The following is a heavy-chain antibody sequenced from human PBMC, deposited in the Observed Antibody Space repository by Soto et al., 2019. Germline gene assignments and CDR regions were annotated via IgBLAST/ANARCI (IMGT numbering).Heavy chain of an antibody. D-gene: IGHD6-13*01. Sequence: SETLALTCTVSGGSISSYYWSWIRQPPGKGLEWIGEINHSGSTNYNPSLKSRVTISVDTSKNQFSLKLSSVTAADTAVYYCARDGPIAAAGYYYYGMDVWGQGTTVTVSS. CDR3: ARDGPIAAAGYYYYGMDV. V-gene: IGHV4-34*01. J-gene: IGHJ6*02. CDR1: GGSISSYY. CDR2: INHSGST.